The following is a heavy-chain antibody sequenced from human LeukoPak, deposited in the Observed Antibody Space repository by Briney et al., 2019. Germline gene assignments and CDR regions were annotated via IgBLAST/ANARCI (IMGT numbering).Heavy chain of an antibody. Sequence: GGSLRLSCAASGFTFSSYAMSWVRQAPGKGLEWVSAISGSGGSTYYADSVKGRFTISRDNSKNTLYLQMNSLRAEGTAVYYCAKGSRSGYYFRYFDYWGQGTLVTVSS. CDR1: GFTFSSYA. V-gene: IGHV3-23*01. CDR3: AKGSRSGYYFRYFDY. D-gene: IGHD3-22*01. CDR2: ISGSGGST. J-gene: IGHJ4*02.